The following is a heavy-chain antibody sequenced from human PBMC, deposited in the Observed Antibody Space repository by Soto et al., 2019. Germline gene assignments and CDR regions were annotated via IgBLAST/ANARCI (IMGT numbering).Heavy chain of an antibody. Sequence: GGSLRLPCAASGFTFSSYAMSWVRQSPGKGLEWVSAISGSGGTTYYADSVKGRFTISRDNSKNTLYLQMNSLRAEDTAVYYCAKESDFWSGKGKLFDYWGQGTLVTVSS. CDR1: GFTFSSYA. CDR3: AKESDFWSGKGKLFDY. CDR2: ISGSGGTT. J-gene: IGHJ4*02. V-gene: IGHV3-23*01. D-gene: IGHD3-3*01.